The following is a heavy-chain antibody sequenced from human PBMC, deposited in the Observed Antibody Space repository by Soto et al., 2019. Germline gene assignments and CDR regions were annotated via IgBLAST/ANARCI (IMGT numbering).Heavy chain of an antibody. CDR2: ISSSGTTI. D-gene: IGHD6-13*01. CDR1: EFTFSSYE. J-gene: IGHJ4*01. Sequence: LRLSCVASEFTFSSYEMNWVRQSPGKGLEWVSYISSSGTTIYYTDSVKGRFTISRDNAKKSLYLQINSLRAEDTAVYYCVRFGGAAAGPGDYWGHGTLVTVSS. CDR3: VRFGGAAAGPGDY. V-gene: IGHV3-48*03.